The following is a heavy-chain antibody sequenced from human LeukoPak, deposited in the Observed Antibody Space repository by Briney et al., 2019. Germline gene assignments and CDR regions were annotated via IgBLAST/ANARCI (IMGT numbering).Heavy chain of an antibody. J-gene: IGHJ4*02. Sequence: ASVKVSSKVSGYSLTELSMHWVRQAPGKVLEWMGGFYPEDGERKYAQRFQGRVSMTEDTSTDTAHVELSSLRSEDTAVYYCAADGGELLTFWGQGTSVTVSS. V-gene: IGHV1-24*01. CDR3: AADGGELLTF. CDR2: FYPEDGER. CDR1: GYSLTELS. D-gene: IGHD1-26*01.